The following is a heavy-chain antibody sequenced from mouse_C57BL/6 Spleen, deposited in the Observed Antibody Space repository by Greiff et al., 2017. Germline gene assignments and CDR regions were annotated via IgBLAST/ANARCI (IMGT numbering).Heavy chain of an antibody. Sequence: EVKLVESGGGLVKPGGSQKLSCAASGFTFSDYGMHWVRQAPEKGLEWVAYISSGSSTIYYADTVKGRFTISRDNAKNTLFLQMTSLRSEDTAMYYCAREAYYYGVPTGYFDVWGTGTTVTVSS. CDR2: ISSGSSTI. CDR1: GFTFSDYG. D-gene: IGHD1-1*01. CDR3: AREAYYYGVPTGYFDV. V-gene: IGHV5-17*01. J-gene: IGHJ1*03.